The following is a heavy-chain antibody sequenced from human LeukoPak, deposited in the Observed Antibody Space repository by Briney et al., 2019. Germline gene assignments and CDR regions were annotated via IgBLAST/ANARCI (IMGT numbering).Heavy chain of an antibody. CDR1: GYTFTSYG. CDR3: ARMDAMVRGLIYYYYGMDV. CDR2: ISAYNGNT. J-gene: IGHJ6*02. Sequence: ASVKVSCKASGYTFTSYGISWVRQAPGQGLEWMGWISAYNGNTNYAQKLQGRVTMTTDTSTSTAYMELRSLRSDDTAVYYCARMDAMVRGLIYYYYGMDVWGQGTTVTVS. D-gene: IGHD3-10*01. V-gene: IGHV1-18*01.